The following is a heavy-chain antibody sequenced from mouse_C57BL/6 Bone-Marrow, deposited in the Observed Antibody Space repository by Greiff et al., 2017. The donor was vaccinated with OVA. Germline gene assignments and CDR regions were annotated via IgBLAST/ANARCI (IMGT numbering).Heavy chain of an antibody. CDR3: ARSEGLRRGWKPWFAY. CDR2: IRNKANGYTT. D-gene: IGHD2-2*01. Sequence: DVKLVESGGGLVQPGGSLSLSCAASGFTFTDYYMSWVRQPPGKALEWLGFIRNKANGYTTEYSASVKGRFTISRDYSQSILYLQMNAMRAEDSTTYYCARSEGLRRGWKPWFAYWGQGTLVTVSA. V-gene: IGHV7-3*01. CDR1: GFTFTDYY. J-gene: IGHJ3*01.